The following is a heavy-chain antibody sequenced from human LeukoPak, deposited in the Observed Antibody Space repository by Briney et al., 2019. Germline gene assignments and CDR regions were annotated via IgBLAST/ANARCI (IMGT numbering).Heavy chain of an antibody. CDR1: GGSFSGYY. CDR3: ARRSLAVVVPAAINAFDI. Sequence: SETLSLTCAVYGGSFSGYYWSWIRQPPGKGLEWVGEINHSGSTNYNPSLKSRVTISVNTSKNQFSQKLSSVTAADTAVYYCARRSLAVVVPAAINAFDIWGQGTMVSVSS. CDR2: INHSGST. V-gene: IGHV4-34*01. D-gene: IGHD2-2*02. J-gene: IGHJ3*02.